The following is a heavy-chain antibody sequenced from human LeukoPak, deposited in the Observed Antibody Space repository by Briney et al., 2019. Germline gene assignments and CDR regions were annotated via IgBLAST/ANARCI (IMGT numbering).Heavy chain of an antibody. CDR3: ARFLSGNAFDI. Sequence: SETLSLTCTVPGGSINSGSSFWSWIRQPPGKGLEWIAYVYYSGSTKYNPSLKSRVTISLDASKNQFSLNLNSVTAADTAIYYCARFLSGNAFDIWGQGTLVTVSS. CDR1: GGSINSGSSF. V-gene: IGHV4-61*01. CDR2: VYYSGST. D-gene: IGHD6-25*01. J-gene: IGHJ3*02.